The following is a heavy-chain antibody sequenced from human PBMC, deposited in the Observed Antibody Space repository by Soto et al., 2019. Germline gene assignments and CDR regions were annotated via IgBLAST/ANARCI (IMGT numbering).Heavy chain of an antibody. J-gene: IGHJ3*02. Sequence: QVQLVESGGGVVQPGRSLRLSCAASGFTFSSYAMHWVRQAPGKGLEWVAVISYDGSNKYYADSVKGRFTISRDNSKNTLYLQMNSLRAEDTAVYYCARADREDCSGGSCYLVQTDSYAFDIWGQGTMVTVSS. V-gene: IGHV3-30-3*01. D-gene: IGHD2-15*01. CDR1: GFTFSSYA. CDR2: ISYDGSNK. CDR3: ARADREDCSGGSCYLVQTDSYAFDI.